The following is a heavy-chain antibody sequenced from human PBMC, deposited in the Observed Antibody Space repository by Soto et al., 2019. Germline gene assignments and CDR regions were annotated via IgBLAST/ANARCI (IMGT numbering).Heavy chain of an antibody. J-gene: IGHJ4*02. CDR3: ATEKLGATIGYY. D-gene: IGHD1-26*01. Sequence: SETLSLTCAVYGGSFSGYYWSWIRQPPGKGLEWIGEINHSGSTNYNPSLKSRVTISVDTSKNQFSLKLSSVTAADTAVYYCATEKLGATIGYYWGQGTLDTVSS. V-gene: IGHV4-34*01. CDR1: GGSFSGYY. CDR2: INHSGST.